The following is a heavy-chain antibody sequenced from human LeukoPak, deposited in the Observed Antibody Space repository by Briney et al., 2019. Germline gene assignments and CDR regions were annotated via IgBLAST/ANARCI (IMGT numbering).Heavy chain of an antibody. D-gene: IGHD6-13*01. Sequence: PSETLSLTCAVYGGSFSGYYWSWIRQPPGKGLEWIGEINHSGSTNYNPSLKSRVTISVDTSKNQFSLKLSSVTAADTAVYYCARGDRAAGIGHGYWGQGTLVTVSS. CDR1: GGSFSGYY. J-gene: IGHJ4*02. CDR2: INHSGST. V-gene: IGHV4-34*01. CDR3: ARGDRAAGIGHGY.